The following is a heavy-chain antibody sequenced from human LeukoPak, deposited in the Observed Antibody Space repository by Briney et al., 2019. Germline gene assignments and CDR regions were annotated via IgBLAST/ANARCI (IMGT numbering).Heavy chain of an antibody. D-gene: IGHD3-22*01. CDR3: AKGRYYHDNSDAFEI. CDR1: GFTFSSYA. V-gene: IGHV3-23*01. CDR2: ISGSGGST. Sequence: PGGSLRLSCAASGFTFSSYAISWVRQAPGKGLEWVSAISGSGGSTYYTDSVKGRFTISRDNSKNTLYLQTNSLRAEDTAVYQCAKGRYYHDNSDAFEIWGQGTMVTVSS. J-gene: IGHJ3*02.